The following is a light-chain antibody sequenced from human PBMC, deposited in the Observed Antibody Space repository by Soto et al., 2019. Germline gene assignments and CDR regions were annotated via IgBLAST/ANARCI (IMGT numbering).Light chain of an antibody. CDR1: QGVSSN. Sequence: EIVMTQSPATLSVSPGERVTLSCRASQGVSSNLAWYQQKPGQSPRLLIYGASTRATGIPARFSGSGSGTEFTLTISSLQSEDFAIYYCQQYNNWPPIITFGGGTKVDIK. CDR2: GAS. V-gene: IGKV3-15*01. CDR3: QQYNNWPPIIT. J-gene: IGKJ4*01.